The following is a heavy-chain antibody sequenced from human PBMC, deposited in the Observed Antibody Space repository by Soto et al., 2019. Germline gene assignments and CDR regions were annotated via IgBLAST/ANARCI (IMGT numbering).Heavy chain of an antibody. CDR3: ARTTAVPNTLRSRYFFDY. CDR1: GYPLTAKY. Sequence: QVQLVQSGAEVKKPGASVKVSCKASGYPLTAKYLHWVRQAPGQGLEWMGWINPSSGGTKEAQKFRGRVTMTRDTSISAAYMELSRLTSDDTAVYYCARTTAVPNTLRSRYFFDYWGQGTLVTVSS. J-gene: IGHJ4*02. CDR2: INPSSGGT. V-gene: IGHV1-2*02. D-gene: IGHD4-17*01.